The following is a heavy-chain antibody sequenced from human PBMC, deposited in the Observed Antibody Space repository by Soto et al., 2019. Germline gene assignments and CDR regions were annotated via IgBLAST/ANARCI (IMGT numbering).Heavy chain of an antibody. V-gene: IGHV4-61*01. Sequence: SQTLSLTCSVSGASVSSGNFYWNWIRQPPGKGLEWIGYIYYSGNTNYNPSLKSRVTISVDTSKNQFSLKLSSLTAADTAVYYCARQCPYWISTPEGFDPWGQGTLVTVAS. CDR2: IYYSGNT. CDR1: GASVSSGNFY. D-gene: IGHD2-2*01. J-gene: IGHJ5*02. CDR3: ARQCPYWISTPEGFDP.